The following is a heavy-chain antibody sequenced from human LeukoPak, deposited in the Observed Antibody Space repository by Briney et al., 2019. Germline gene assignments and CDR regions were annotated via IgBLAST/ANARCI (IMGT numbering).Heavy chain of an antibody. CDR3: AHAPPPPTYYYKAYFDF. CDR2: IFWDDDK. V-gene: IGHV2-5*02. CDR1: GFSLSTSGMG. J-gene: IGHJ4*02. Sequence: ASGPTLVNPTQTLTLTCTFSGFSLSTSGMGVGWIRQPPGKALDWLALIFWDDDKRYSPSLKNRVTVTKDTSKNQVVLTMTNMDPVDTATYYCAHAPPPPTYYYKAYFDFWSQGTLVTVSS. D-gene: IGHD3-10*01.